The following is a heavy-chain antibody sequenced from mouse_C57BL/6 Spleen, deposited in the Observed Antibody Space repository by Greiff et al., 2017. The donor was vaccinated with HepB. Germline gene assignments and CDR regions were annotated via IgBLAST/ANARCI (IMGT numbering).Heavy chain of an antibody. V-gene: IGHV1-80*01. Sequence: VMLVESGAELVKPGASVKISCKASGYAFSSYWMNWVKQRPGKGLEWIGQIYPGDGDTNYNGKFKGKATLTADKSSSTAYMQLSSLTSEDSAVYFCARSKLTGNWYFDVWGTGTTVTVSS. CDR3: ARSKLTGNWYFDV. CDR1: GYAFSSYW. J-gene: IGHJ1*03. CDR2: IYPGDGDT. D-gene: IGHD4-1*01.